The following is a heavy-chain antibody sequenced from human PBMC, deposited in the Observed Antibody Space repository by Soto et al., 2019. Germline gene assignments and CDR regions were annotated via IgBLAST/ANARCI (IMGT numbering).Heavy chain of an antibody. J-gene: IGHJ4*02. CDR2: ISDSGGST. V-gene: IGHV3-23*01. Sequence: EVQLLESGGGSVQPGGSLRLSCAVSGLAFKSYAMSWVRQAPGKGLEWVSTISDSGGSTSYADSVKGRLTISRDNSMNTMYLQMDSLRVEDTAVYYCVKRDLAYWGKGTLVTVSS. CDR1: GLAFKSYA. CDR3: VKRDLAY.